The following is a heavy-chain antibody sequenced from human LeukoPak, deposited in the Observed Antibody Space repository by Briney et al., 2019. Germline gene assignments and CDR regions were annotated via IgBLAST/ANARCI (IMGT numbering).Heavy chain of an antibody. CDR2: IIPIFGTA. CDR1: GGTFSSYA. J-gene: IGHJ1*01. D-gene: IGHD3-22*01. V-gene: IGHV1-69*05. Sequence: SVKVSCKASGGTFSSYAISWVRQAPGQGLEWMGGIIPIFGTANYAQKFQGRVTITTDESTSTAYMELSSLRSEDTAVYYCASVVSEEIGEYFQHWGQGTLVTVSS. CDR3: ASVVSEEIGEYFQH.